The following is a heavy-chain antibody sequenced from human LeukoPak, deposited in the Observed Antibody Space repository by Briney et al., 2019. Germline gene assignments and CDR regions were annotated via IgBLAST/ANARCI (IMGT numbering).Heavy chain of an antibody. CDR3: ARGGFGYCSGGSCYQLFDY. CDR2: INHSGST. CDR1: GGSFSGYY. D-gene: IGHD2-15*01. V-gene: IGHV4-34*01. J-gene: IGHJ4*02. Sequence: SETLSLTCAVYGGSFSGYYWSWVRQPPGKGPEWIGEINHSGSTNYNPSLKSRVTISVDTSKNQFSLKLSSVTAADTAVYYCARGGFGYCSGGSCYQLFDYWGQGTLVTVSS.